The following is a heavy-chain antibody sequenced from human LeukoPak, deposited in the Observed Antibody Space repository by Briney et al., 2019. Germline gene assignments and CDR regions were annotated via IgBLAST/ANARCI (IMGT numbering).Heavy chain of an antibody. CDR1: GFTFSSYA. J-gene: IGHJ5*02. V-gene: IGHV3-23*01. D-gene: IGHD5-18*01. Sequence: GGSLRLSCAASGFTFSSYAMSWVRQAPGKGLEWVSAISGSGGSTYYADSVKGRFTISRDNSKNTLYMQMNSLRAEDTAVYYCAKAKEIGYRRNWFDPWGQGTLVTVSS. CDR3: AKAKEIGYRRNWFDP. CDR2: ISGSGGST.